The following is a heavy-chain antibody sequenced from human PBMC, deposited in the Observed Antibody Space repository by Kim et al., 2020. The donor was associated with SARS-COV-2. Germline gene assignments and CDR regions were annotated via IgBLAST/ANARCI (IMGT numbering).Heavy chain of an antibody. D-gene: IGHD6-19*01. CDR3: AKYSSGWVWYYYGMDV. CDR2: ISYDGSNK. V-gene: IGHV3-30*18. Sequence: GGSLRLSCAASGFTFSSYGMHWVRQAPGKGLEWVAVISYDGSNKYYADSVKGRFTISRDNSKNTLYLQMNSLRAEDTAVYYCAKYSSGWVWYYYGMDVWG. J-gene: IGHJ6*01. CDR1: GFTFSSYG.